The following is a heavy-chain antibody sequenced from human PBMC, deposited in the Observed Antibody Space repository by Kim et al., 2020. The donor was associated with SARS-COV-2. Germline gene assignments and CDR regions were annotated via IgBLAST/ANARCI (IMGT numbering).Heavy chain of an antibody. V-gene: IGHV1-69*01. D-gene: IGHD1-26*01. J-gene: IGHJ6*02. CDR2: A. Sequence: ANYEPKFQGRVTITADESTSTAYMELSSLRSEDTAVYYCARGGDYYGMDVWGQGTTVTVSS. CDR3: ARGGDYYGMDV.